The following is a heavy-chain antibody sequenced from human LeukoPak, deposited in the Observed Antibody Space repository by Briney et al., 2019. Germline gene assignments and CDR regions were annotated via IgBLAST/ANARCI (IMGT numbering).Heavy chain of an antibody. CDR2: IYYSGST. Sequence: PSETLSLTCTVSGGSISSSSYYWGWIRQPPGKGLEWIGYIYYSGSTYYNPSLKSRVTISVDTSKNQFSLKLSSVTAADTAVYYCARSMATVWDYFDYWGQGTLVTVSS. J-gene: IGHJ4*02. CDR1: GGSISSSSYY. V-gene: IGHV4-31*03. CDR3: ARSMATVWDYFDY. D-gene: IGHD5-12*01.